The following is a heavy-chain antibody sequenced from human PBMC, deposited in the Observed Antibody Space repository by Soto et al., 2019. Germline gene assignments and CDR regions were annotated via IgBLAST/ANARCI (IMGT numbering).Heavy chain of an antibody. CDR2: ISAYNGNT. CDR3: ARRDFWSGYWTDY. V-gene: IGHV1-18*01. CDR1: GFPFTTYA. Sequence: GASVKVSCKASGFPFTTYAIHWVRQAPGQGLEWMGWISAYNGNTNYAQKLQGRVTMTTDTSTSTAYMELRSLRSDDTAVYYCARRDFWSGYWTDYWGQGTLVTVSS. D-gene: IGHD3-3*01. J-gene: IGHJ4*02.